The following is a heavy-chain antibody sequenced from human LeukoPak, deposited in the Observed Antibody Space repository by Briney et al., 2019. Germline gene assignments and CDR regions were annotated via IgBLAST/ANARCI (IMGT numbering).Heavy chain of an antibody. CDR3: AKDQTYHYYDSSGSSAPDAFDI. CDR2: IRYDGSNK. Sequence: PGGSLRLSCAASGFTFSSYGMHWVRQAPGKGLEWVAFIRYDGSNKYYADSVKGRFTISRDNSKNTLYLQMNSLRAEDTAVYYCAKDQTYHYYDSSGSSAPDAFDIWGQGTMVTVSS. V-gene: IGHV3-30*02. CDR1: GFTFSSYG. D-gene: IGHD3-22*01. J-gene: IGHJ3*02.